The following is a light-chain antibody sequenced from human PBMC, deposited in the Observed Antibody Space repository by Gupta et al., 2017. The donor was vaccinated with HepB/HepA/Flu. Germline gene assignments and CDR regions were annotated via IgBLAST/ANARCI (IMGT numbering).Light chain of an antibody. CDR1: RDTQRD. CDR3: LQDCGFPRT. J-gene: IGKJ1*01. V-gene: IGKV1-6*01. CDR2: AAS. Sequence: AIQMTQAPSSLPASVGDRVTISCRASRDTQRDLGWFQHRPGRAPKLLIFAASSLQTGVPSRFSGSGSGTDFTLTISGLQPEDFATYYCLQDCGFPRTFGQGTKVDIK.